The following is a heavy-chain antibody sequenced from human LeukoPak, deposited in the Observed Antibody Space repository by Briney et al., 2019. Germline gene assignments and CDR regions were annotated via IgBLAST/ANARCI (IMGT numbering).Heavy chain of an antibody. CDR2: IWYDGSNK. D-gene: IGHD3-3*01. V-gene: IGHV3-33*06. Sequence: PGGSLRLPCAASGFTFSSYGMHWVRQAPGKGLEWVAVIWYDGSNKYYADSVKGRFTISRDNSKNTLYLQMNSLRAEDTAVYYCAKGPRFWSGYYTPEYYFDYWGQGTLVTVSS. J-gene: IGHJ4*02. CDR1: GFTFSSYG. CDR3: AKGPRFWSGYYTPEYYFDY.